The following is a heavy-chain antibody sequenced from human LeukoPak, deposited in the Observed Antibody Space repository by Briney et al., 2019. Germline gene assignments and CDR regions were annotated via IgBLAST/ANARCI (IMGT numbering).Heavy chain of an antibody. CDR2: ISGSGGST. D-gene: IGHD6-13*01. CDR1: GFTFSSYA. J-gene: IGHJ6*02. Sequence: GGSLRLSCAASGFTFSSYAMSWVRQAPGKGLEWVSAISGSGGSTYYADSVKGRFTISRDNSKNTLYLQMSSLRAEDTAVYYCAKDSAAAGTYYYYGMDVWGQGTTVTVSS. V-gene: IGHV3-23*01. CDR3: AKDSAAAGTYYYYGMDV.